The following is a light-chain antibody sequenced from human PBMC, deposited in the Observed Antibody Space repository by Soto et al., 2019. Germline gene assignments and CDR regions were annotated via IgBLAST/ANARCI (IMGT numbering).Light chain of an antibody. CDR1: QSISSNS. V-gene: IGKV3-20*01. CDR3: QQYGGSPRIS. Sequence: EMVLTHSPGTLSLSPWEIATLSCRASQSISSNSLAWYQQKPVQAPRLFIYGASSRATGIPDRFIGSGSGTHFTLTISRLEPEDFALYYCQQYGGSPRISFGQGTRLEIK. J-gene: IGKJ5*01. CDR2: GAS.